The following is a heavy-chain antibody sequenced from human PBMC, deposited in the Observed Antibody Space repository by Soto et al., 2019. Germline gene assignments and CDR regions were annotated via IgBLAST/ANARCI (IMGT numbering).Heavy chain of an antibody. CDR3: AKSLRYKAAAARDAFDI. D-gene: IGHD6-13*01. Sequence: EVQLLESGGGLVQPGGSLRLSCAASGFTFNAYAMNWVRQAPGKGLEWVSGIGGSGGSTCYADSVTGRFTASRDNSKSTLYLQMNSLRADDTAVYYCAKSLRYKAAAARDAFDIWGKGTMVTVSS. CDR1: GFTFNAYA. V-gene: IGHV3-23*01. J-gene: IGHJ3*02. CDR2: IGGSGGST.